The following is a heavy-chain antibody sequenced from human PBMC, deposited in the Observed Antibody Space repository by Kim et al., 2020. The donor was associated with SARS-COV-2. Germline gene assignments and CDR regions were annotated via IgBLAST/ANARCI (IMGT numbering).Heavy chain of an antibody. J-gene: IGHJ5*01. CDR2: IYYSGSISYIP. Sequence: SQTLSLTCIVSGASISSGGYYWSWIRQHPGKGLEWIGYIYYSGSISYIPSYNPSLKSRVSILLDTSKNQFSLNLTSVTAADTAVYYCARAPIWFGELGWF. D-gene: IGHD3-10*01. CDR1: GASISSGGYY. V-gene: IGHV4-31*02. CDR3: ARAPIWFGELGWF.